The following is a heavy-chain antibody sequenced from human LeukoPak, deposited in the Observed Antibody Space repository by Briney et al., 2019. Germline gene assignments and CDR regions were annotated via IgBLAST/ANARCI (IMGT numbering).Heavy chain of an antibody. CDR1: GFTFSSYW. Sequence: PGGSLRLSCAASGFTFSSYWMSWVRQAPGKGLEWVANIKQDGSEKYYVDSVKVRFTISRDNAKNSLYLQMNSLRAEDTAVYYCARDLYSGSYEDFYFDYWGQGTLVTVSS. V-gene: IGHV3-7*01. CDR2: IKQDGSEK. CDR3: ARDLYSGSYEDFYFDY. J-gene: IGHJ4*02. D-gene: IGHD1-26*01.